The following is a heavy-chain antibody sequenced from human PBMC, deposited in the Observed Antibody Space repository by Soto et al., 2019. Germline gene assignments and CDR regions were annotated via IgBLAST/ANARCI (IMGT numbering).Heavy chain of an antibody. Sequence: QITLKESGPTLVKPTQTLTLTCTFSGFSLSTSGVGVGWIRQPPGKALEWLALIYWDDDKRYSPSLKSRLTITKDTSKNQVVLTMTNMDPVDTATYYCAHRRITMVRGVITGAFDYWGQGTLVTVSS. V-gene: IGHV2-5*02. J-gene: IGHJ4*02. CDR3: AHRRITMVRGVITGAFDY. D-gene: IGHD3-10*01. CDR1: GFSLSTSGVG. CDR2: IYWDDDK.